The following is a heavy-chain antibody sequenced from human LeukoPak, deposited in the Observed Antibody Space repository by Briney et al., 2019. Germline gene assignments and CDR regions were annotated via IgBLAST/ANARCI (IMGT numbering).Heavy chain of an antibody. CDR2: IIPIFGTA. V-gene: IGHV1-69*13. D-gene: IGHD3/OR15-3a*01. CDR1: GGTFSSYA. Sequence: ASVKVSCKASGGTFSSYAISWVRQAPGQGLEWMGGIIPIFGTANYAQKFQGRVTITADESTSTAYMELSSLRSEDTAVYYCARDRDFLSNDAIEGQGDAFDIWGQGTMVTVSS. CDR3: ARDRDFLSNDAIEGQGDAFDI. J-gene: IGHJ3*02.